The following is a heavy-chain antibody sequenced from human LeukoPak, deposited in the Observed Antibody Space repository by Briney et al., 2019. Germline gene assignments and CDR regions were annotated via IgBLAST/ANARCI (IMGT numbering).Heavy chain of an antibody. Sequence: PSETLSLTCTVSGGSISSYYWSWIRQPPGKGLEWIGYIYYSGITNYNPSLKSRVTISMDTSKNQFSLKLSSVAAADTAIYYCARHISYGGDSAFGYWGQGTLVTVPS. D-gene: IGHD2-21*02. V-gene: IGHV4-59*08. CDR2: IYYSGIT. J-gene: IGHJ4*02. CDR3: ARHISYGGDSAFGY. CDR1: GGSISSYY.